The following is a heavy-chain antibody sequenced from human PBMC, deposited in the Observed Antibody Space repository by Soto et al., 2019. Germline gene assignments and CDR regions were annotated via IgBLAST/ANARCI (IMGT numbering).Heavy chain of an antibody. CDR3: ARPSPLYVSSGYGYYFYT. Sequence: ASVKVSCKASGGTFSSYAISWVRQAPGQGLEWMGGIIPIFGTANYAQKFQGRVTITADESTSTAYMELSSLRSEDTAVYYCARPSPLYVSSGYGYYFYTRGLGPLVTVS. J-gene: IGHJ4*02. CDR1: GGTFSSYA. V-gene: IGHV1-69*13. CDR2: IIPIFGTA. D-gene: IGHD3-22*01.